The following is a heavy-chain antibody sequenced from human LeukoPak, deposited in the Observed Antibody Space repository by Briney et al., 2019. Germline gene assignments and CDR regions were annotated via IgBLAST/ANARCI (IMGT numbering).Heavy chain of an antibody. CDR3: PTHNWGTTNYYYYMDV. CDR2: IFHSGST. Sequence: SETLSLTCTVSGYSIRSGYYWGWIRQPPGKGLEWTGSIFHSGSTYYNPSLKSRVTISVDTSKNQFSLKLSSVTAADTAVYYCPTHNWGTTNYYYYMDVWGKGTTVTVSS. CDR1: GYSIRSGYY. D-gene: IGHD7-27*01. V-gene: IGHV4-38-2*02. J-gene: IGHJ6*03.